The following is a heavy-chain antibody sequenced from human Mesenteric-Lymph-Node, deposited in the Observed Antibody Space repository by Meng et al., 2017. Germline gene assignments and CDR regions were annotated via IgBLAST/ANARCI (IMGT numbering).Heavy chain of an antibody. D-gene: IGHD4-23*01. CDR1: GYTFTNYA. CDR3: ARVRTTFFTVGDY. CDR2: ISAGNGNT. J-gene: IGHJ4*02. V-gene: IGHV1-3*01. Sequence: ASVKVSCKASGYTFTNYAMHWVRQAPGQRLEWMGWISAGNGNTKYSQTFQGRVTITWDTSASTAYMELSSLRSDDTAVYYCARVRTTFFTVGDYWGQGTLVTVSS.